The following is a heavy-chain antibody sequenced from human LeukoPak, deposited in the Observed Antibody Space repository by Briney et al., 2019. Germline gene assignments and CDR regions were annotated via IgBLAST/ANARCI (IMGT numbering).Heavy chain of an antibody. V-gene: IGHV4-39*01. CDR2: IYYNGST. D-gene: IGHD2-21*02. J-gene: IGHJ4*02. CDR3: ARRRRPAYCGGDCYLSYYFDY. Sequence: SETLSLTCTVSGGSISSSSYYWGWSRQPPGKGLEWIGSIYYNGSTYYNPSLKSRVTISVDTSKNQFSLKLSSVTAADTAVYYCARRRRPAYCGGDCYLSYYFDYWGQGTLVTVSS. CDR1: GGSISSSSYY.